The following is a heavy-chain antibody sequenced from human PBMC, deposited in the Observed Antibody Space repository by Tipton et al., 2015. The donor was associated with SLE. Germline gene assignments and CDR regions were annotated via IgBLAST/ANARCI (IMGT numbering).Heavy chain of an antibody. CDR1: GGSISSSSYY. CDR3: ALEDTAMVLFDY. CDR2: IYYSGST. V-gene: IGHV4-39*01. J-gene: IGHJ4*02. Sequence: TLSLTCTVSGGSISSSSYYWGWIRQPPGKGLEWIGSIYYSGSTYYNPSLKSRVTISVDTSKNPFSLKLSSVTAADTAVYYCALEDTAMVLFDYWGQGTLVTVSS. D-gene: IGHD5-18*01.